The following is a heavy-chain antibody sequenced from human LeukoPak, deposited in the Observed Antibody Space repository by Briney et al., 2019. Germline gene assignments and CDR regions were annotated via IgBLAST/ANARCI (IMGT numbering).Heavy chain of an antibody. J-gene: IGHJ6*02. Sequence: GGSLRLSCAASGFTFSSYEMNWVRQAPGKGLEWVSYISSSGSTVYYTDSVKGRFTISRDNAKNSLYLQMNSLRAEDTAVYYCASSNSGTYCGGDCYLPYYGMDVWGQGTTVTVSS. D-gene: IGHD2-21*02. CDR2: ISSSGSTV. CDR1: GFTFSSYE. V-gene: IGHV3-48*03. CDR3: ASSNSGTYCGGDCYLPYYGMDV.